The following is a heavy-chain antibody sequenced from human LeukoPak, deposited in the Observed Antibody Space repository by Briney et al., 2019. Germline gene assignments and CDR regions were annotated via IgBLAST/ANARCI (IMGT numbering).Heavy chain of an antibody. CDR1: GFTFSSYW. Sequence: GGSLRLSCAPSGFTFSSYWMSWVRQAPGKGLKWVANIKQDGSEKYYVDSVKGRFTISRDNAKNSLYLQMNSLRAEDTAVYYCATPTGYYYDSSGHPIDYWGQGTLVTVSS. V-gene: IGHV3-7*01. J-gene: IGHJ4*02. D-gene: IGHD3-22*01. CDR3: ATPTGYYYDSSGHPIDY. CDR2: IKQDGSEK.